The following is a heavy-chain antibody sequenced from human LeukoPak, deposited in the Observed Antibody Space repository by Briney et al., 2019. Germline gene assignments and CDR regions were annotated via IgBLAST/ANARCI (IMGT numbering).Heavy chain of an antibody. CDR1: GFTFSSYS. Sequence: GGSLRLSCAASGFTFSSYSMSWVRQAPGKGLEWVANIKQDGSEKYYVDSVKGRFTISRDNAKTSLYLQMNSLRAEDTAVYYCARRIAAAGPTRGYYYYMDVWGKGTTVTVSS. V-gene: IGHV3-7*01. J-gene: IGHJ6*03. D-gene: IGHD6-13*01. CDR2: IKQDGSEK. CDR3: ARRIAAAGPTRGYYYYMDV.